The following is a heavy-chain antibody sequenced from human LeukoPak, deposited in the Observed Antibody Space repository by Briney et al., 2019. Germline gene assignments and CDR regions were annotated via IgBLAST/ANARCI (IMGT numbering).Heavy chain of an antibody. Sequence: PGGSLRLSCAASGFTFSSYAMSWVRQAPGKGLEWVSAISGSDGSTYYADSVKGRFTISRDNSKNTLYLQMNSLRAEDTAVYYCAKDRGRGSSGFPDTFDYWGQGTLVTVSS. CDR1: GFTFSSYA. V-gene: IGHV3-23*01. CDR2: ISGSDGST. D-gene: IGHD3-22*01. J-gene: IGHJ4*02. CDR3: AKDRGRGSSGFPDTFDY.